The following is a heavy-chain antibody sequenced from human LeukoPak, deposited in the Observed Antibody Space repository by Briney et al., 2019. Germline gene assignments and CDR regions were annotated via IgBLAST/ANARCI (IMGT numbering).Heavy chain of an antibody. CDR1: GGSISNYY. CDR3: ARVIDYSNPFDY. J-gene: IGHJ4*02. D-gene: IGHD4-11*01. V-gene: IGHV4-59*01. CDR2: FYYSGST. Sequence: SETLSPTCTVSGGSISNYYWSWIRQPPGKGLEWIGYFYYSGSTNYNPSLRSRVTMSVDTSKNQFSLKLSSVTAADTAVYYCARVIDYSNPFDYWGQGTLVTVSS.